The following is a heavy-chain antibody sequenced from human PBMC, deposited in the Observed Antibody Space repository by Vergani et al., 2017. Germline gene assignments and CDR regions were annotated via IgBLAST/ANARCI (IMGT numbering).Heavy chain of an antibody. CDR3: ARGQWLPTLSFDY. D-gene: IGHD6-19*01. V-gene: IGHV1-2*02. J-gene: IGHJ4*02. CDR1: GYTFTGYY. Sequence: QVQLVQSGAEVKKPGASVKVSCKASGYTFTGYYMHWVRQAPGQGLEWMGWINPNSGGTNYAQNFQGRVTMTRDTSISTAYMELSRLSSDDTAVYYCARGQWLPTLSFDYWGQGTLVTVSS. CDR2: INPNSGGT.